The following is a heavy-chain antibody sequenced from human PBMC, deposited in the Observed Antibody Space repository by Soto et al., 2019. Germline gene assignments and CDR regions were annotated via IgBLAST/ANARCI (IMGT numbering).Heavy chain of an antibody. V-gene: IGHV3-33*01. CDR2: IWYDGSNK. J-gene: IGHJ6*02. CDR3: ARERIAVAGTNYYYYGMDV. CDR1: GFTFSSYG. D-gene: IGHD6-19*01. Sequence: QVQLVESGGGVVQPGRSLRLSCAASGFTFSSYGMHWVRQAPGKGLEWVAVIWYDGSNKYYADSVKGRFTISRDNSKNPLYLQMNSLRAEDTAVYYCARERIAVAGTNYYYYGMDVWGQGTTVTVSS.